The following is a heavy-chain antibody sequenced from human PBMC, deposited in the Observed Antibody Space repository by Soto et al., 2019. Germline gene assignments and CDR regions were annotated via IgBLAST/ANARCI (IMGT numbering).Heavy chain of an antibody. CDR3: ARSYRDHPDFDY. CDR1: GGTFSSYT. Sequence: QVQLVQSGAEVKKPGSSVKVSCKASGGTFSSYTISWVRQAPGQGLEWMGRIIPILGIANYAQKFQGRVTITADKSTSTAYMELSSLRSEDTAVYYCARSYRDHPDFDYWGQGTLVTVSS. CDR2: IIPILGIA. J-gene: IGHJ4*02. V-gene: IGHV1-69*02. D-gene: IGHD2-2*01.